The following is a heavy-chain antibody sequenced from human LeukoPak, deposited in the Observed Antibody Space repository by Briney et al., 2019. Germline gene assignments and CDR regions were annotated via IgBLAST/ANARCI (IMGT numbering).Heavy chain of an antibody. CDR2: FDPEDGET. Sequence: GASVKVSCKVSGYTLTESSMHWVRQAPGKGLEWMGGFDPEDGETIYAQKFQGRVTMTEDTSTDTAYMELSSLRSEDTAVYYCATGAPAAYYYYYGMDVWGQGTTVTVSS. J-gene: IGHJ6*02. D-gene: IGHD2-2*01. V-gene: IGHV1-24*01. CDR1: GYTLTESS. CDR3: ATGAPAAYYYYYGMDV.